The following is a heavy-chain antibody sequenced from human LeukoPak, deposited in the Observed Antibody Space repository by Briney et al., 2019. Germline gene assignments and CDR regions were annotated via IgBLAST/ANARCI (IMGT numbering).Heavy chain of an antibody. J-gene: IGHJ4*02. CDR1: GGTFSSYA. CDR3: ARDHIDGGNPSDY. D-gene: IGHD4-23*01. V-gene: IGHV1-69*04. CDR2: IIPILGIT. Sequence: SVKVSCKASGGTFSSYAISWVRQAPGQGLEWMGRIIPILGITNYAQKFQVRVTITADKSTSTAYMELSSLRSEDTAVYYCARDHIDGGNPSDYWGQGTLVTVSS.